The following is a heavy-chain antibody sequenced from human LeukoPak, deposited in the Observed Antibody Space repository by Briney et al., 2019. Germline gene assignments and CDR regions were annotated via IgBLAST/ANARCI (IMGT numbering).Heavy chain of an antibody. D-gene: IGHD6-13*01. Sequence: GGSLRLSCAASGFTFSSYGMHWVRQAPGKGLEWVAVISYDGSNKYYADSVKGRFTISRDNSKNTLYLQMNSLRAEDTAVYYCAKDLKRYSSSWAFGYWGQGTLVTVSS. V-gene: IGHV3-30*18. CDR3: AKDLKRYSSSWAFGY. J-gene: IGHJ4*02. CDR1: GFTFSSYG. CDR2: ISYDGSNK.